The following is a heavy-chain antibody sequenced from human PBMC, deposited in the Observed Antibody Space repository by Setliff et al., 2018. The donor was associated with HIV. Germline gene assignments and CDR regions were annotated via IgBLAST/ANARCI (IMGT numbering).Heavy chain of an antibody. CDR2: FYYNGDS. J-gene: IGHJ4*02. V-gene: IGHV4-39*01. CDR3: ARRDSSGYYLDFDY. Sequence: ETLSLTCTVSGDSVNDRSYFWGWIRQPPGKGLEWIGTFYYNGDSRYNPSLKSRVTISVDTSKNQFSLKLSSVTAADTAVYYCARRDSSGYYLDFDYWGQGTLVTVSS. CDR1: GDSVNDRSYF. D-gene: IGHD3-22*01.